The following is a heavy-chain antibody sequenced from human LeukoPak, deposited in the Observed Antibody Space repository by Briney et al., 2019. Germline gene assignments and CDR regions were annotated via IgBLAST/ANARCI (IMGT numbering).Heavy chain of an antibody. D-gene: IGHD6-13*01. CDR2: VSSDGSIK. CDR3: ARGYSSSWLGYFDY. V-gene: IGHV3-30*03. CDR1: GFTFSSYG. J-gene: IGHJ4*02. Sequence: GGSLRLSCVASGFTFSSYGIHWVRQAPGKGLEWVAVVSSDGSIKYNADSVKGRFTISRDTSKNTVYLQMNSLGAEDTAFYYCARGYSSSWLGYFDYWGQGTLVTVSS.